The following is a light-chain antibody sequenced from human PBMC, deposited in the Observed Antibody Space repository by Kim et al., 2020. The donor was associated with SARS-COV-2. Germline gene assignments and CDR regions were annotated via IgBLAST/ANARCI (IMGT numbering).Light chain of an antibody. CDR1: SSDVGAYNY. CDR2: DVN. Sequence: GQSITNACTGTSSDVGAYNYVSWYQQNPGKAPKLMIYDVNKRPSGVSNRFSGSKSGNTASLTISGLQAEDEADYHCSSYTSSTTVVFGGGTKLTVL. J-gene: IGLJ2*01. CDR3: SSYTSSTTVV. V-gene: IGLV2-14*04.